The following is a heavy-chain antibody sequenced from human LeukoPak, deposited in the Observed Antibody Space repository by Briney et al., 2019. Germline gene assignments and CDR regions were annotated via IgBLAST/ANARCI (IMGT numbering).Heavy chain of an antibody. CDR3: ARDRLHYGEYEKTFDY. J-gene: IGHJ4*02. V-gene: IGHV3-23*01. CDR2: ISGSGGST. D-gene: IGHD4-17*01. Sequence: GGSLRLSCAASGFTFSSYAMSWVRQAPGKGLEWVSAISGSGGSTYYADSLKGRFTISRDNAKKSLYLQMNSLRAEDSAVYYCARDRLHYGEYEKTFDYWGQGTLVTVSS. CDR1: GFTFSSYA.